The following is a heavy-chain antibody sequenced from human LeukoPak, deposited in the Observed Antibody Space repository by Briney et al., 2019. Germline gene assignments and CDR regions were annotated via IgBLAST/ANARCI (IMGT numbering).Heavy chain of an antibody. CDR1: GFTVRSNY. D-gene: IGHD6-13*01. CDR2: IYGGGSV. V-gene: IGHV3-53*01. J-gene: IGHJ4*02. CDR3: AIKVAAAGRGEYFDY. Sequence: GGSLRLSCAASGFTVRSNYMSWVRQAPGKGLEWVSIIYGGGSVFYAESVKGRFTISRDNSKNTLYLQMNSLRGEDTAVYYCAIKVAAAGRGEYFDYWGQGTLVTVSS.